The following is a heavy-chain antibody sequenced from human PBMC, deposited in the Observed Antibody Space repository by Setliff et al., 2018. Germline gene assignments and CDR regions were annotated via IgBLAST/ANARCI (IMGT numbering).Heavy chain of an antibody. J-gene: IGHJ4*02. V-gene: IGHV4-39*07. CDR2: MYYGGGGST. CDR3: ARAPRYFVPTGSYFDY. Sequence: SETLSLTCTVSGASVSGNSYYWGWIRQPPGKGLEWIGSMYYGGGGSTYYNASLKSRVTISVDTSKNQFSLKLNSVTAADTAVYYCARAPRYFVPTGSYFDYWGQGTLVAVSS. CDR1: GASVSGNSYY. D-gene: IGHD3-9*01.